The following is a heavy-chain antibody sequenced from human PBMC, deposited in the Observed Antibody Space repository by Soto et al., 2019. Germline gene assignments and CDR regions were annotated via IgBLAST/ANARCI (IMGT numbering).Heavy chain of an antibody. D-gene: IGHD3-9*01. J-gene: IGHJ5*02. V-gene: IGHV4-39*01. Sequence: QLQLQESGPGLVKPSETLSLTCTVSGGSISSSSYYWGWIRQPPGKGLEWIGSIYYSGSTYYNPSLKSRVTISVDTSKNQFSLKLSSVTAADTAVYYCARQGFDWLLIWFDPWGQGTLVTVSS. CDR3: ARQGFDWLLIWFDP. CDR1: GGSISSSSYY. CDR2: IYYSGST.